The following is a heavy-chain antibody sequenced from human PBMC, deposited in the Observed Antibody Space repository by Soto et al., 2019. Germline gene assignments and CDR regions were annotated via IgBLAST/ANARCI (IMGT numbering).Heavy chain of an antibody. V-gene: IGHV4-59*01. CDR2: VYNSGST. CDR3: ARYRREAVAGYTLDN. CDR1: GGSISSNY. J-gene: IGHJ4*02. Sequence: SETLSLTCTVSGGSISSNYWTWSRQPPGKGLEWIGYVYNSGSTNYNPSLKIRVTISEDTSKSQFSLKVNSMTAADTAVYYCARYRREAVAGYTLDNWGQGILVTVSS. D-gene: IGHD6-13*01.